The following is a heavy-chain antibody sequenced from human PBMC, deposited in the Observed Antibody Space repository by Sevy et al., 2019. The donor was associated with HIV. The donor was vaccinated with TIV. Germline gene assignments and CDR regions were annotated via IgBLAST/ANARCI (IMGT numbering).Heavy chain of an antibody. CDR2: ISYDESK. D-gene: IGHD6-19*01. J-gene: IGHJ4*02. Sequence: GGVLRLSCAASEITFSTAIIHWVRQAPGKGLEWVAAISYDESKYYADSVKGQLTISRDSSKNTVYLEMSSLRTEDTAVYYCAKEVGTSGRCGYFNYGCQGTLVTVSS. CDR3: AKEVGTSGRCGYFNY. CDR1: EITFSTAI. V-gene: IGHV3-30*04.